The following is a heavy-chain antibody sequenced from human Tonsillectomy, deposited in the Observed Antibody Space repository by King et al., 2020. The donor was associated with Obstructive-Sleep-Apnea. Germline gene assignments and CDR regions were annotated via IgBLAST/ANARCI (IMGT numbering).Heavy chain of an antibody. J-gene: IGHJ4*02. D-gene: IGHD3-10*01. CDR3: ARDALASGSGIDY. CDR1: GFTFSSYS. Sequence: VQLVESGGGLVKPGGSLRLSCAASGFTFSSYSMNWVRQAPGKGLEWVSSISSSSSYIYYADSVKGRFTISRDNAKNSLYLQMNSLRADDTAVYYCARDALASGSGIDYWGQGTLVTVSS. CDR2: ISSSSSYI. V-gene: IGHV3-21*01.